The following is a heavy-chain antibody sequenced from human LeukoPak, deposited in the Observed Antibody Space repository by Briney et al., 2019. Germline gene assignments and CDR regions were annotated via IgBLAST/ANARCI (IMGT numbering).Heavy chain of an antibody. CDR3: ASQWLVEDY. CDR2: ISWNSGSI. D-gene: IGHD6-19*01. Sequence: GGSLRLSCAASGFTFDDYAMHWVRHTPGKGLEWVSGISWNSGSIGYADSVKGRFTISRDNAENSLYLQMNSLRAEDTAVYYCASQWLVEDYWGQGTLVTVSS. V-gene: IGHV3-9*01. J-gene: IGHJ4*02. CDR1: GFTFDDYA.